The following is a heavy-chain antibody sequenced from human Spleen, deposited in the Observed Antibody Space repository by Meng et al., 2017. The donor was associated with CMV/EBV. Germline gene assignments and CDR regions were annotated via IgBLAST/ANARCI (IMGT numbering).Heavy chain of an antibody. J-gene: IGHJ4*02. CDR1: GGSISSNSYF. V-gene: IGHV4-61*05. CDR3: ARSPQYSNYYFDY. CDR2: IYYSGST. D-gene: IGHD4-11*01. Sequence: SETLSLTCTVSGGSISSNSYFWGWIRQPPGKGLEWIGYIYYSGSTNYNPSLKSRVTISVDTSKNQFSLKLSSVTAADTAVYYCARSPQYSNYYFDYWGQGTLVTVSS.